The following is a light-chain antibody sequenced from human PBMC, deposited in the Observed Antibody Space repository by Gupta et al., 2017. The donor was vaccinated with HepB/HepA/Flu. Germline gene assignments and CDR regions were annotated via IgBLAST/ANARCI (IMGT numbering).Light chain of an antibody. CDR3: QQSYSTPGT. V-gene: IGKV1-39*01. Sequence: DIQMTQSPSSLSASVGDRDTITCRASQSISSYLNWYQQKPGKAPKLLIYAASSLQSGVPSRFSGSGSGTDFTLTISSLQSEDVATYYCQQSYSTPGTFGPGTKVDIK. J-gene: IGKJ3*01. CDR1: QSISSY. CDR2: AAS.